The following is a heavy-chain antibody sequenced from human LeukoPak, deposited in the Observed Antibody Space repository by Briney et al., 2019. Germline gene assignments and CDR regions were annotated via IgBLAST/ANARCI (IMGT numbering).Heavy chain of an antibody. Sequence: GGSLRLSCAASGFTFSSYEMNWVRQAPGKGLEWVSYISSSGSTIYYADSVKGRFTISRDNAKSSLYLQMNSLRAEDTAVYYCARDLLGYCSGGSCYTYGMDVWGQGTTVTVSS. D-gene: IGHD2-15*01. J-gene: IGHJ6*02. CDR1: GFTFSSYE. CDR2: ISSSGSTI. V-gene: IGHV3-48*03. CDR3: ARDLLGYCSGGSCYTYGMDV.